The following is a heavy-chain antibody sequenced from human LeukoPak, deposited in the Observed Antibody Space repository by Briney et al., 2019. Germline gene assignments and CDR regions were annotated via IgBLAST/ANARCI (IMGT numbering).Heavy chain of an antibody. J-gene: IGHJ4*02. V-gene: IGHV4-59*08. Sequence: PSETLSLTCSVSGGSISIYYWSWVRQPPGKGLEWIGYIYYTGSTNYNPSLKSRVTISLDTPKNQFSLKLTSVSAADTAIYYCVRQSRGNSVGFDYWGQGALVTVSS. D-gene: IGHD4-23*01. CDR1: GGSISIYY. CDR2: IYYTGST. CDR3: VRQSRGNSVGFDY.